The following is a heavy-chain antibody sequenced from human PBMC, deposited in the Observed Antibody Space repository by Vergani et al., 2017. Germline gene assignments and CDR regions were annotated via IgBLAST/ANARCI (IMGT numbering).Heavy chain of an antibody. CDR2: TNGGGDST. Sequence: EVHLLESGGGLVQPGGSLRLSCAASGFTFSSYAMTWVRQAPGKGLEWVSVTNGGGDSTYYADSVKGRFTISRDNSKNTIYLKMSSLRAEDAAVYYCPGGIVVPVLRRRGYGMDVWGQGTTVTVSS. CDR3: PGGIVVPVLRRRGYGMDV. CDR1: GFTFSSYA. J-gene: IGHJ6*02. D-gene: IGHD3-22*01. V-gene: IGHV3-23*01.